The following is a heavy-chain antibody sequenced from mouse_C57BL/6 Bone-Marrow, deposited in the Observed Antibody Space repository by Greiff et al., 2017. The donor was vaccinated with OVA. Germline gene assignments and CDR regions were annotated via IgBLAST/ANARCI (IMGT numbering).Heavy chain of an antibody. CDR2: IDPSDSYT. Sequence: VQLQQPGAELVRPGTSVKLSCKASGYTFTSYWMHWVKQRPGQGLEWIGVIDPSDSYTNYNQKFKGKATLTVDTSSSTAYMQLSSLTSEDSAVYYCARRDGYYLFDYWGQGTTLTVSS. CDR1: GYTFTSYW. CDR3: ARRDGYYLFDY. V-gene: IGHV1-59*01. J-gene: IGHJ2*01. D-gene: IGHD2-3*01.